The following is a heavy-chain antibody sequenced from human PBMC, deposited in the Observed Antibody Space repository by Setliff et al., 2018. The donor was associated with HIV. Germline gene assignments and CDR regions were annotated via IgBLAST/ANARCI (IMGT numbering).Heavy chain of an antibody. CDR1: GYTFNNYG. CDR3: ARDPTAPSVTLFGVAGGTYWFDP. D-gene: IGHD3-3*01. CDR2: INTDSANT. J-gene: IGHJ5*02. Sequence: GASVKVSCKALGYTFNNYGVTWVRQAPGQGLEWVGWINTDSANTNYAQKFLGRVTMTTDTSTNTVYMDLRSLKSDDTAVYYCARDPTAPSVTLFGVAGGTYWFDPWGQGTLVTGS. V-gene: IGHV1-18*01.